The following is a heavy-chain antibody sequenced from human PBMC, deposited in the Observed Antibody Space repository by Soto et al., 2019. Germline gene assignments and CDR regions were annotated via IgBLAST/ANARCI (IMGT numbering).Heavy chain of an antibody. CDR2: ISYDGSNK. Sequence: QVQLVESGGGVVQPGRSLRLSCAASGFTFSSYGMHWVRQAPGKGLEWVAVISYDGSNKYYADSMKGRFTISRDNSKNTLYLQMNSLRAEDTAVYYCATAGGAAAGGGWFDPWGQGTLVTVSS. CDR3: ATAGGAAAGGGWFDP. J-gene: IGHJ5*02. D-gene: IGHD6-13*01. V-gene: IGHV3-30*03. CDR1: GFTFSSYG.